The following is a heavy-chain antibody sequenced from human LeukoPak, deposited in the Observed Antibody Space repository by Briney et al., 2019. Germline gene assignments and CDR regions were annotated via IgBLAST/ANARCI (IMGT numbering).Heavy chain of an antibody. J-gene: IGHJ4*02. D-gene: IGHD3-22*01. CDR3: AREAYYYDSSGYYVH. CDR1: GGSISSGGYY. V-gene: IGHV4-31*03. Sequence: PSETLSLTCSVSGGSISSGGYYWSWIRQHPGKGLEWIGYIYNSGNTFYNPSLKSRVTISVDTSKNQFSLKLSSVTAADTAVYYCAREAYYYDSSGYYVHWGQGTLVTVSS. CDR2: IYNSGNT.